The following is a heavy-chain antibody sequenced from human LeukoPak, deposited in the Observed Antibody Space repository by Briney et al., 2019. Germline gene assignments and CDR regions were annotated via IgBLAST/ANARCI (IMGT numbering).Heavy chain of an antibody. CDR2: IWNDGGKT. J-gene: IGHJ4*02. CDR1: GFTFSTYG. Sequence: PGRSLRLSCAASGFTFSTYGMHWVRQAPGKGLEWVAFIWNDGGKTYYADSVKGRFTISRGNSKNSLYLQMNSLRTEDTALYYCANAHGPVWYFDYWGQGTLVSVSS. V-gene: IGHV3-33*03. D-gene: IGHD2-21*01. CDR3: ANAHGPVWYFDY.